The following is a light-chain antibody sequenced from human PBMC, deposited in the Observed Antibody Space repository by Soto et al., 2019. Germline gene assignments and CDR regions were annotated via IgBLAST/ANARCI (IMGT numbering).Light chain of an antibody. J-gene: IGLJ3*02. CDR1: TGAVTSGHY. CDR2: DTS. V-gene: IGLV7-46*01. CDR3: LLSYSGVRV. Sequence: QAVVTQEPSLTVSPGGTVTLTCGSSTGAVTSGHYPYWFQQKPGQVPRILMYDTSSKHSWTPARFSGSLLGGKAALTLSGAQPEDEADYYCLLSYSGVRVFGGGTKLTVL.